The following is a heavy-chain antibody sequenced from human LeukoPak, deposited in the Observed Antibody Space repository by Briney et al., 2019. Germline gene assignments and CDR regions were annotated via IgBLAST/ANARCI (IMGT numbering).Heavy chain of an antibody. CDR3: ATTRSGNSHFDY. CDR1: GYTFTYRY. D-gene: IGHD4-23*01. V-gene: IGHV1-45*03. J-gene: IGHJ4*02. CDR2: ITPFNGNT. Sequence: GSSVKVSCKASGYTFTYRYLHWVRQAPRQALEWMGWITPFNGNTNYAQKFQDGVTITRDRSMSTAYMELSSLRSEDTAMYYCATTRSGNSHFDYWGQGTLVTVSS.